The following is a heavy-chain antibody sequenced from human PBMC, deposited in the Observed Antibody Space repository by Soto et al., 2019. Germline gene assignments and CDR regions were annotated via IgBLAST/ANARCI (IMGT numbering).Heavy chain of an antibody. D-gene: IGHD3-22*01. CDR3: ARSTYSSGTYYGVDV. CDR1: GFTFSDSS. V-gene: IGHV3-21*01. Sequence: EVQLVESGGGLVKPGGSLRLSCAASGFTFSDSSMTWVRQSPGIGLEWVASISSTSRYIYYADSLKGRFTISRDDAKNSLYLEMNSLRAEDTAVYYCARSTYSSGTYYGVDVWGQGTTVTVSS. CDR2: ISSTSRYI. J-gene: IGHJ6*02.